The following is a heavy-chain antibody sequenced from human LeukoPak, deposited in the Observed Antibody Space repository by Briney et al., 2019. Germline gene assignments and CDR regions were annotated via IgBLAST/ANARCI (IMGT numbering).Heavy chain of an antibody. CDR1: GDSVSSNNYY. CDR3: VRGGDSPSATSGWYYCVH. Sequence: SGTLSLTCTVTGDSVSSNNYYWGWIRQPPGKGLDWIGSIHYTGTTYYNPSLKSRVTMSVDTSKNQFSLTLSTVTAADTAVYYCVRGGDSPSATSGWYYCVHWGQGTLVTVSS. D-gene: IGHD6-19*01. CDR2: IHYTGTT. J-gene: IGHJ4*02. V-gene: IGHV4-39*07.